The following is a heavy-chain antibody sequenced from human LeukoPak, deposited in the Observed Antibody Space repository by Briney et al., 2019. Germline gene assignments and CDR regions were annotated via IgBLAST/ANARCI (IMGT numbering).Heavy chain of an antibody. CDR1: GFTFDDYA. J-gene: IGHJ6*03. CDR3: AKGAIMTTVTTDYMDV. D-gene: IGHD4-11*01. CDR2: ISWNSGSI. Sequence: GRSLRLSCAASGFTFDDYAMHWVRPAPGKGLEWVSGISWNSGSIGYADSVKGRFTISRDNAKNSLYLQMNSLRAEDTALYYCAKGAIMTTVTTDYMDVWGKGTTVTVSS. V-gene: IGHV3-9*01.